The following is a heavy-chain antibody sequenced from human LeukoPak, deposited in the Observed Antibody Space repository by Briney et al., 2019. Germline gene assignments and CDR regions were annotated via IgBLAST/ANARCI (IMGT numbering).Heavy chain of an antibody. CDR2: IYYSGST. J-gene: IGHJ4*02. V-gene: IGHV4-34*01. Sequence: PSETLSLTCAVYGGSFSGYYWSWIRQPPGKGLEWIGSIYYSGSTYYNPSLKSRVTISVDTSKNQFSLKLSSVTAADTAVYYCARRTVTGSGNFDYWGQGTLVTVSS. CDR1: GGSFSGYY. D-gene: IGHD3-10*01. CDR3: ARRTVTGSGNFDY.